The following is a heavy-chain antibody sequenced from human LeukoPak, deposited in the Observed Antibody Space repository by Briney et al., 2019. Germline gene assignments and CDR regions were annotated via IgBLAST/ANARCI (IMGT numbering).Heavy chain of an antibody. CDR1: GYTFTSLY. Sequence: ASVKLSCKASGYTFTSLYMHWERQPPGQGLEWMGIINPSGGSTRYAQKFQGRVTMTRDTSTSTVYMELSSLRSEDTAVYYCARGDSRDGYNPSGYWGQGTLVIVSS. CDR2: INPSGGST. V-gene: IGHV1-46*01. J-gene: IGHJ4*02. D-gene: IGHD5-24*01. CDR3: ARGDSRDGYNPSGY.